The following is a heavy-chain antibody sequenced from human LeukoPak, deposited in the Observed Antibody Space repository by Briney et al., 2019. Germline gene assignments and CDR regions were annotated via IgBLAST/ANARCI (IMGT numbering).Heavy chain of an antibody. CDR3: ARGRYSYGYGFDY. V-gene: IGHV1-69*04. J-gene: IGHJ4*02. D-gene: IGHD5-18*01. CDR2: IIPILGIA. CDR1: GGTFSSYA. Sequence: GASVKVSCKASGGTFSSYAISWVRQAPGQGLEWMGRIIPILGIANYAQKFQGRVTITADKSTSTAYKELSSLRSEDTAVYYCARGRYSYGYGFDYWGQGTLVTVSS.